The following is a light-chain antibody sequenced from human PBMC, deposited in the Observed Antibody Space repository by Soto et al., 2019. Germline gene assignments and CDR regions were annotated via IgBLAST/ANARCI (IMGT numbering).Light chain of an antibody. CDR1: QTVRNNY. CDR3: QQYGSSPPRIT. J-gene: IGKJ5*01. Sequence: EFVLTQSPGTLSLSPGERATLSCRASQTVRNNYLAWYQQKPGQAPRLLIYYASSRATGIPDRFSGGGSGTDFTLTISRLEPEDFAVYYCQQYGSSPPRITFGQGTRLENK. V-gene: IGKV3-20*01. CDR2: YAS.